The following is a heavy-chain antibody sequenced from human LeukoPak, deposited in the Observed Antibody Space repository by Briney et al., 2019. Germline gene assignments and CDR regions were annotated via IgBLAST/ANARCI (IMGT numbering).Heavy chain of an antibody. D-gene: IGHD3-3*01. J-gene: IGHJ4*02. CDR3: ARGGYYDFWSGYYTPYYFDY. Sequence: ASVKVSCKASGYTFTSYAMNWVRQAPGQGLEWMGWINTNTGNPTYAQGFTGRFVFSLDTSVSTAYLQISSLKAEDTAVYYCARGGYYDFWSGYYTPYYFDYWGQGTLVTVSS. CDR2: INTNTGNP. V-gene: IGHV7-4-1*02. CDR1: GYTFTSYA.